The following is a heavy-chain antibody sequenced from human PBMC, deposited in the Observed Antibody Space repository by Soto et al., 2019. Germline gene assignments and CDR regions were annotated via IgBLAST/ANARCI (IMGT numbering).Heavy chain of an antibody. CDR1: GFTFINYA. Sequence: ESGGGLVQPGGSLRLSCAASGFTFINYAMNWVRQAPGKGLEWVSGLSGSGTSTYYADSVKGRFTISRDNSRDTLFLQMNSLTAEDTAVYYCAKATTNGGWFNPFDSWGQGALVTVSS. D-gene: IGHD6-19*01. J-gene: IGHJ4*02. CDR3: AKATTNGGWFNPFDS. CDR2: LSGSGTST. V-gene: IGHV3-23*01.